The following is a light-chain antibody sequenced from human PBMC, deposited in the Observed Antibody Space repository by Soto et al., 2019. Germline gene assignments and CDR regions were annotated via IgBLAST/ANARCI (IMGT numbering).Light chain of an antibody. Sequence: QAVVTQEPSLTVSPGGTVTLTCASNTGAVASDSYPNWFQQKPGQAPRALIYSTSDKHSWTPARFSGSLLGGKAALTLSGVQSEDEAVYSCLLYYGNTHLVVFGGGTKLTVL. J-gene: IGLJ2*01. CDR2: STS. CDR3: LLYYGNTHLVV. V-gene: IGLV7-43*01. CDR1: TGAVASDSY.